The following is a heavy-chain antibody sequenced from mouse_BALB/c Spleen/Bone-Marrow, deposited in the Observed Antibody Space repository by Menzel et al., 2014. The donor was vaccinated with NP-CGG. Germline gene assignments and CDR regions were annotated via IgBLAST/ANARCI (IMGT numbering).Heavy chain of an antibody. CDR3: ASYDGSRFAY. J-gene: IGHJ3*01. CDR2: FDPTNGNP. V-gene: IGHV14-3*02. D-gene: IGHD2-3*01. Sequence: VHVKQSGAELVKPGTSVKLSCTASGFNIKDTHLHWVQQRPEQGLEWIGRFDPTNGNPKYDPKFQGKATITVDTSSNTAYLQPSSLTSEDTAVYYCASYDGSRFAYWGQGTLVTVSA. CDR1: GFNIKDTH.